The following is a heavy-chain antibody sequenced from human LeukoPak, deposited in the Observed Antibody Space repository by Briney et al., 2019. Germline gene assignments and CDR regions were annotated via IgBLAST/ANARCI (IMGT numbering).Heavy chain of an antibody. CDR1: GFTFSGYG. CDR2: ISRGSDDI. J-gene: IGHJ4*02. V-gene: IGHV3-48*01. D-gene: IGHD3-16*01. Sequence: GRPLRLSCAASGFTFSGYGMNWVRQAPGKGLEWVSYISRGSDDIRYADSVRGRFTISRDNAKNSLSLQMNSLRADDTAVYYCATDPHSGLTRFWGGQGTLVTVSS. CDR3: ATDPHSGLTRFW.